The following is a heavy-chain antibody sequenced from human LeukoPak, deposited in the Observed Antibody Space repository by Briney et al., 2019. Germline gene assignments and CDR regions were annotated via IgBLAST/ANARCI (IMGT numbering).Heavy chain of an antibody. CDR2: IYYSGST. J-gene: IGHJ4*02. CDR1: GGSISSGGYY. CDR3: ASTDALAQNSYGYVFDY. Sequence: PSETLSLTCTVSGGSISSGGYYWSWIRQHPGKGLEWIGYIYYSGSTYYNPSLKSRVTISVDTSKNQFSLKLSSVTAADTAVYYCASTDALAQNSYGYVFDYWGQGTLLTVSS. V-gene: IGHV4-31*03. D-gene: IGHD5-18*01.